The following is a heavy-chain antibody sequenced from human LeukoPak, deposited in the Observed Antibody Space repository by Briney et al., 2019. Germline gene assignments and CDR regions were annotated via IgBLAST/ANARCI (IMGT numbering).Heavy chain of an antibody. CDR1: GGSVSSYY. Sequence: SETLSLTCTVSGGSVSSYYWSWIRQPPGKGLEWIGYIYYSGSTNYNPSLKSRVTISVDTSKNQFSLKLSSVTAADTAVYYCARGAGTFDYWGQGTLVTVSS. CDR3: ARGAGTFDY. CDR2: IYYSGST. D-gene: IGHD6-19*01. J-gene: IGHJ4*02. V-gene: IGHV4-59*02.